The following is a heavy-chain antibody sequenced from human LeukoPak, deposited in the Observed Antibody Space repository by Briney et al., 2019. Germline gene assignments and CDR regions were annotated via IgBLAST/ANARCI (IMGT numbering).Heavy chain of an antibody. CDR2: ISSSSSTI. CDR3: ASSVGTNWFDP. D-gene: IGHD3/OR15-3a*01. CDR1: GFTFSSYS. V-gene: IGHV3-48*04. J-gene: IGHJ5*02. Sequence: PGGSLRLSCAASGFTFSSYSMNWVRQAPGKGLEWVSYISSSSSTIYYADSVKGRFTISRDNAKNSLYLQMNSLRAEGTAVYYCASSVGTNWFDPWGQGTLVTVSS.